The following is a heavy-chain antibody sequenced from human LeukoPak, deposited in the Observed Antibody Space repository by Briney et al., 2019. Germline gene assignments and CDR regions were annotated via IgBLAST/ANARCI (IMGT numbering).Heavy chain of an antibody. Sequence: ASVTVSCKASGYTFTDYYIHWVRQAPGQGPEWIGWINPNSGGTNYAQEFQGRVTTTRDTSINTAYMEVSRRRSDDTAVYYCARVSRDISAYLPYWGQGTLVTVSS. CDR2: INPNSGGT. J-gene: IGHJ4*02. V-gene: IGHV1-2*02. CDR1: GYTFTDYY. CDR3: ARVSRDISAYLPY. D-gene: IGHD3-22*01.